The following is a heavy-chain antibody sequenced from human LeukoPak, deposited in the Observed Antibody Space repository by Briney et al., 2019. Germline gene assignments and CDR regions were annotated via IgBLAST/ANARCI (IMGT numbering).Heavy chain of an antibody. V-gene: IGHV1-18*01. CDR2: ISAYNGNT. Sequence: ASVKVSCEASGYTSANFGISWVRQAPGQGLEWVGWISAYNGNTKYAENLQGRVTMTTDTSTTIAYMELRRLRSDDTAVYYCARDRSSNLESGSHPYFDYWGQGTLVTVSS. CDR1: GYTSANFG. D-gene: IGHD1-26*01. CDR3: ARDRSSNLESGSHPYFDY. J-gene: IGHJ4*02.